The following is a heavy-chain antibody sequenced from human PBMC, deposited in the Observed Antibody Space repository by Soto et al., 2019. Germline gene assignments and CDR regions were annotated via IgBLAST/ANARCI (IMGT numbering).Heavy chain of an antibody. Sequence: SVKGSCKASGDTFSSFGFSWGRQAPVQGLEWLGWISAYNGNTHYAQKVRDRVTLTTDTSTNTAYMELRSLTSDDTAVYYCARDQESITDRILQYWGQGTRVTVSS. D-gene: IGHD3-10*01. CDR2: ISAYNGNT. CDR3: ARDQESITDRILQY. J-gene: IGHJ4*02. V-gene: IGHV1-18*01. CDR1: GDTFSSFG.